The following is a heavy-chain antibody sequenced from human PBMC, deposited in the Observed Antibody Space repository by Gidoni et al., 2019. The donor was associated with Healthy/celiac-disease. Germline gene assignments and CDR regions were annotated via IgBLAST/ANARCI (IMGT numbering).Heavy chain of an antibody. CDR3: ARAEDTAMVTEYYYYGMDV. CDR2: ISSSSSYI. J-gene: IGHJ6*02. V-gene: IGHV3-21*01. Sequence: IRQAPGKGLEWLSSISSSSSYIYYADSVKGRFTISRDNAKNSLYLQMNSLRAEDTAVYYCARAEDTAMVTEYYYYGMDVWGQGTTVTVSS. D-gene: IGHD5-18*01.